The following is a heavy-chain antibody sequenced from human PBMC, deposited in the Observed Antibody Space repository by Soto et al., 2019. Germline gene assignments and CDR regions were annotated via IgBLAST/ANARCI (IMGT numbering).Heavy chain of an antibody. D-gene: IGHD3-9*01. V-gene: IGHV4-59*08. J-gene: IGHJ4*02. CDR2: IYYSGST. CDR3: ARQEIRYFIY. CDR1: GGSMSSYY. Sequence: AETLSLTCTVSGGSMSSYYWSWIRQPPGKGLEWIGYIYYSGSTNYNPSLKSRVTISVDTSKNQFSLKLSSVTAADTAVYYCARQEIRYFIYWGQGTLVTVSS.